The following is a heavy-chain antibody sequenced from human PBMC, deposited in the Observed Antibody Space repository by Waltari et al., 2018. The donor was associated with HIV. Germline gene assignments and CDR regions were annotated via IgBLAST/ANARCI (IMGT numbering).Heavy chain of an antibody. CDR2: IYHSGST. Sequence: QVQLQESGPGLVKPSETLSLTCTVSGYSISSGYYWGWIRQPPGKGLEWIGSIYHSGSTYYNPSLKSRVTISVDTSKNQFSLKLSSVTAADTAVYYCARAGVSGGSCLFDYWGQGTLVTVSS. CDR1: GYSISSGYY. J-gene: IGHJ4*02. D-gene: IGHD2-15*01. V-gene: IGHV4-38-2*02. CDR3: ARAGVSGGSCLFDY.